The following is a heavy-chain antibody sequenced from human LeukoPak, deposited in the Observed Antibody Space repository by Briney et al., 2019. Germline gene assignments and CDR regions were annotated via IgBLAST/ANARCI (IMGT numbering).Heavy chain of an antibody. J-gene: IGHJ3*02. Sequence: GGSLRLSCAVSGFTFSSYSMNWARQAPGKGLEWVSSISSSSSYIYYADSVKGRFTISRDNAKNSLYLQMNSLRAEDTAVYYCARPAVRDGYNYGAFDIWGQGTMVTVSS. CDR3: ARPAVRDGYNYGAFDI. CDR2: ISSSSSYI. V-gene: IGHV3-21*01. CDR1: GFTFSSYS. D-gene: IGHD5-24*01.